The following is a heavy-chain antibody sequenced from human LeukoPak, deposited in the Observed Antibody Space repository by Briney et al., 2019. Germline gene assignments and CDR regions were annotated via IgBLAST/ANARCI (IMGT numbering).Heavy chain of an antibody. CDR2: ISRSGVAK. CDR1: GFTFTRFA. J-gene: IGHJ6*03. CDR3: AKVWDIVATIAWPYYYMDV. Sequence: GGSLRLSCAASGFTFTRFAMSGVRQAPGKGLEWVSNISRSGVAKYYSNSVNGRFTISRDNSKNTLYLQMNSLRAEDTAVYYCAKVWDIVATIAWPYYYMDVWGKGTTVTISS. V-gene: IGHV3-23*01. D-gene: IGHD5-12*01.